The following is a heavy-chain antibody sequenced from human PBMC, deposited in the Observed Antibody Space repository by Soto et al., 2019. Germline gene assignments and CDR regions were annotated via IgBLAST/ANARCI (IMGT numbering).Heavy chain of an antibody. CDR3: ARLAASYYGMDG. Sequence: SETLSLTCAVYGWSFSGYYWSWIRQPPGKGLEWIGEINHSGSTYYNPSLKSRVTISVDRSKNQFSLKLSSVTAADTAVYYGARLAASYYGMDGCGQGTTVTVSS. V-gene: IGHV4-34*01. J-gene: IGHJ6*02. CDR2: INHSGST. CDR1: GWSFSGYY. D-gene: IGHD6-13*01.